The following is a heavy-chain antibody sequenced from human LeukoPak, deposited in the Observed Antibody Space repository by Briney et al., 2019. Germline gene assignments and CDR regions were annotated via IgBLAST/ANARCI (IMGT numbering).Heavy chain of an antibody. J-gene: IGHJ4*02. CDR2: IYYSGST. V-gene: IGHV4-31*03. CDR3: ARDTRGWNYRLGQI. CDR1: GGSISSGGYY. Sequence: NTSETLSLTCTVSGGSISSGGYYWSWIRQHPGKGLEWIGYIYYSGSTYYNPSLKSRVTISVDTSKNQFSLKLSSVTAADTAVYYCARDTRGWNYRLGQIWGQGTLVTVSS. D-gene: IGHD1-7*01.